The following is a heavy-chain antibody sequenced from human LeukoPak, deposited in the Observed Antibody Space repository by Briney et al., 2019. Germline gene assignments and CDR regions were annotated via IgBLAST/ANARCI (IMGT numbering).Heavy chain of an antibody. J-gene: IGHJ3*02. CDR2: ISDSAGST. CDR3: AKDHQFNSGDSRGGDAFDI. Sequence: GGSLRLSCAASGFTFSSYAMSWVRQAPGKGLEWVSGISDSAGSTYYADSVKGRFTISRDNSKSTLYLQMSSLRAEDTAVYYCAKDHQFNSGDSRGGDAFDIWGQGTLVTVSS. V-gene: IGHV3-23*01. D-gene: IGHD1-26*01. CDR1: GFTFSSYA.